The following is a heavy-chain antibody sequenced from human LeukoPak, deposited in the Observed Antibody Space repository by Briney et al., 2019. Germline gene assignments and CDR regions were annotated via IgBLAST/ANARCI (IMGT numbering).Heavy chain of an antibody. Sequence: PGGSLRLSCAASGFTFSSYAMTWVRQAPGKGLEWVSSISSSSSYIYYADSVKGRFTISRDNAKNSLYLQMNSLRAEDTAVYYCAREGSGYDLDYWGQGTLVTVSS. CDR2: ISSSSSYI. J-gene: IGHJ4*02. V-gene: IGHV3-21*01. CDR1: GFTFSSYA. CDR3: AREGSGYDLDY. D-gene: IGHD5-12*01.